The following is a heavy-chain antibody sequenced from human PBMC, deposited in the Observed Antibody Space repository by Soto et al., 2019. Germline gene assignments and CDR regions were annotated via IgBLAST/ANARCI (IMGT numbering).Heavy chain of an antibody. CDR1: GFTFDSYG. Sequence: EVQLLESGGGLVQPGGSLRLSCAASGFTFDSYGMSWVRQAPGKGLEWVSGISYSGGNVYYADSVKGRFTISRDNSKNTLVLQMNNLRAEDTAVYYCATFVFCTTTTCYGREGAYWGQGTLVTVSS. J-gene: IGHJ4*02. D-gene: IGHD2-2*01. CDR2: ISYSGGNV. V-gene: IGHV3-23*01. CDR3: ATFVFCTTTTCYGREGAY.